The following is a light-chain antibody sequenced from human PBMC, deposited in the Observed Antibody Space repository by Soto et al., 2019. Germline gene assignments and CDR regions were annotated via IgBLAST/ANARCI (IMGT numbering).Light chain of an antibody. CDR1: QSISSY. CDR2: AAS. CDR3: QQSYSTPPGT. Sequence: GDRVTITCRASQSISSYLNWYQQKPGKAPKLLIYAASSLQSGVPSRFSGSGSGTDFTLTISSPQPEDFATYYCQQSYSTPPGTFGQGTKVEIK. J-gene: IGKJ1*01. V-gene: IGKV1-39*01.